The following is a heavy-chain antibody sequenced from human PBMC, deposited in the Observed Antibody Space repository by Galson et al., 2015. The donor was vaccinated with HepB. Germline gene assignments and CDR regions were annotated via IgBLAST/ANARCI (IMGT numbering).Heavy chain of an antibody. CDR3: ARSSSWHLLYGMDV. CDR1: GYTFSNYG. Sequence: SVKVSCKASGYTFSNYGLNWVRQAPGQGLEWMGWINTNTGKPAFAPGFTGRFVFSLDTPVSTAYLQISSLKAEDTAVYYCARSSSWHLLYGMDVWGHGTTVTVSS. J-gene: IGHJ6*02. V-gene: IGHV7-4-1*02. CDR2: INTNTGKP. D-gene: IGHD6-13*01.